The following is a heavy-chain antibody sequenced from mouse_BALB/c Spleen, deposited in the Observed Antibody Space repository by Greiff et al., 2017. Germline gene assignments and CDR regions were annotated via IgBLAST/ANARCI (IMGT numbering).Heavy chain of an antibody. Sequence: DVKLVESGGGLVKPGGSLKLSCAASGFTFSSYAMSWVRQSPEKRLEWVADISSGGSYTYYPDTVTGRFTISRDNAKNTLYLEMSSLRSEDTAMYYCARDRGFTGYFDYWGQGTTLTVSS. D-gene: IGHD1-1*01. CDR3: ARDRGFTGYFDY. CDR2: ISSGGSYT. CDR1: GFTFSSYA. J-gene: IGHJ2*01. V-gene: IGHV5-9-4*01.